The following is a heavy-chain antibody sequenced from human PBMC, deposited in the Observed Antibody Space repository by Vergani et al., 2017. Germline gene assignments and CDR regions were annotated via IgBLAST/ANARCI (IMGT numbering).Heavy chain of an antibody. CDR2: IFYSGTT. D-gene: IGHD6-25*01. V-gene: IGHV4-31*11. CDR1: GGSISSGDHC. CDR3: ARVDTQVPATSHFYYMDV. J-gene: IGHJ6*03. Sequence: QVLLQESGPGLVKPSETLSLTCAVSGGSISSGDHCWTWIRQRPGKGLEWIGYIFYSGTTYDNPSLRSRLTISVDTSQNQFSLKLRSVTAADTAVYYCARVDTQVPATSHFYYMDVWGKGTTVVVSS.